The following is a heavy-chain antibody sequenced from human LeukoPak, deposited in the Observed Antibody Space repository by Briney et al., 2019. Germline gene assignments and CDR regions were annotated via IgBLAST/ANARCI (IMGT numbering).Heavy chain of an antibody. CDR2: IKQDGSEK. J-gene: IGHJ4*02. Sequence: HTGGSLRLSCAASGFTFSSYEMNWVRQAPGKGLEWVANIKQDGSEKYYVDSVKGRFTISRDNAKNSLYLQMNSLRAEDTAVYYCARSPVKVDYWGQGTLVTVSS. CDR1: GFTFSSYE. D-gene: IGHD3-16*02. CDR3: ARSPVKVDY. V-gene: IGHV3-7*01.